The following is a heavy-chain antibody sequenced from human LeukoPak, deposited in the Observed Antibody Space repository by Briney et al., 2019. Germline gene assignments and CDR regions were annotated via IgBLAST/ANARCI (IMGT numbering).Heavy chain of an antibody. V-gene: IGHV4-4*07. CDR1: GGSISSYC. CDR3: ARAYYYDSSGFDD. CDR2: ICSSGST. J-gene: IGHJ4*02. D-gene: IGHD3-22*01. Sequence: SETLSLTCTVSGGSISSYCWIWIRQPAGKGLEWIGRICSSGSTIYNPSLKSRVTMSLDMSNNQFSLKLSSVTAADTAVYYCARAYYYDSSGFDDWGQGTLVTVSS.